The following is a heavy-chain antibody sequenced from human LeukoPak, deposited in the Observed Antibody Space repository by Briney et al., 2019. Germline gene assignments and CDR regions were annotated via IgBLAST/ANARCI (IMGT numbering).Heavy chain of an antibody. CDR3: ARDGGSMVPGVITGRYYFDY. D-gene: IGHD3-10*01. CDR1: GATGSSYA. Sequence: GSSVTVSCKASGATGSSYAISWVRQAPGQGLEWMGRIIPIFGTANYAQKFQGRVTITTDDSTSTACLEQRSLRSEATSVDYCARDGGSMVPGVITGRYYFDYWGQGTLVTVSS. V-gene: IGHV1-69*05. J-gene: IGHJ4*02. CDR2: IIPIFGTA.